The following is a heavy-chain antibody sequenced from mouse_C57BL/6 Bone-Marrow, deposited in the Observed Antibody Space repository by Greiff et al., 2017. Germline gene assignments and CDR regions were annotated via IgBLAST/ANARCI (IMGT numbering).Heavy chain of an antibody. CDR1: GYTFTSYW. D-gene: IGHD1-1*01. CDR2: IYPSDSET. J-gene: IGHJ2*01. Sequence: VQLQQPGAELVRPGSSVKLSCKASGYTFTSYWMDWVKQRPGQGLEWIGNIYPSDSETHYNQKFKDKATLTVDKSSSTAYMQLSSLTSEDSAVYYCARDPTVVGEVFDYWGQGTTLTVSS. CDR3: ARDPTVVGEVFDY. V-gene: IGHV1-61*01.